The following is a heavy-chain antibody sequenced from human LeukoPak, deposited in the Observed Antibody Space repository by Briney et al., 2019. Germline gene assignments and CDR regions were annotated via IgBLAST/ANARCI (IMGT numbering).Heavy chain of an antibody. J-gene: IGHJ4*02. CDR1: GFTFRSYW. D-gene: IGHD6-19*01. CDR3: AREGGNGWSLDY. V-gene: IGHV3-7*03. Sequence: GGSLRLSCAASGFTFRSYWMSWVRQAPGKGLEWVANIKQEGSEKYYVDSVKGRFTVSRDNAKNSLYLQINSLRAEDTAVYYCAREGGNGWSLDYWGQGTLVTVSS. CDR2: IKQEGSEK.